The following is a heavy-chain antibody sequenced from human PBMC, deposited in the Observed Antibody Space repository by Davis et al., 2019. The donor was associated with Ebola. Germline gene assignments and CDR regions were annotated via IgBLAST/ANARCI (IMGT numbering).Heavy chain of an antibody. CDR3: ARTLRPGKIYYYYYYGMDV. CDR2: IWYDGSNK. CDR1: GFTFSSYG. D-gene: IGHD2/OR15-2a*01. J-gene: IGHJ6*02. V-gene: IGHV3-33*08. Sequence: GESLKISCAASGFTFSSYGMHWVRQAPGKGLEWVAVIWYDGSNKYYADSVKGRFTISRDNSKNTLYLQMNSLRAEDTAVYYCARTLRPGKIYYYYYYGMDVWGQGTTVTVSS.